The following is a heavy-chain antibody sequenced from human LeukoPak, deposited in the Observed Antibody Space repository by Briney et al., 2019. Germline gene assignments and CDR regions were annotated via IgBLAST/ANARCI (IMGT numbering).Heavy chain of an antibody. CDR1: GGTFSSYA. Sequence: GASVKVSCKASGGTFSSYAISWVRQAPGQGLEWMGRIIPILGIANYAQKFQGRVTITADKSTSTAYMGLSSLRSEDTAVYYCASSRGGYDAFDIWGQGTMVTVSS. V-gene: IGHV1-69*04. D-gene: IGHD6-25*01. CDR2: IIPILGIA. J-gene: IGHJ3*02. CDR3: ASSRGGYDAFDI.